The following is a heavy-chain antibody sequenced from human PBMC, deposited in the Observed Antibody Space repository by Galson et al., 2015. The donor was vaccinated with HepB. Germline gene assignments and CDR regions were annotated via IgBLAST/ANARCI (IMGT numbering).Heavy chain of an antibody. J-gene: IGHJ6*02. V-gene: IGHV4-4*02. D-gene: IGHD2-2*01. CDR1: GGSISSSNW. Sequence: LSLTCAVSGGSISSSNWWSWVRQPPGKGLEWIGEIYHSGSTNYNPSLKSRVTISVDKSKNQFSLKLSSVTAADTAVYYCARAKDIVVVPAENYYYYGMDVWGQGTTVTVSS. CDR3: ARAKDIVVVPAENYYYYGMDV. CDR2: IYHSGST.